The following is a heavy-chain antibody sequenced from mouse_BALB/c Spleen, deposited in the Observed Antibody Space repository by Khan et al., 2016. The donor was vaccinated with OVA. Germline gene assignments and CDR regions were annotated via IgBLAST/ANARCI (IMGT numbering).Heavy chain of an antibody. CDR3: TRRRIYDGYYGGAMDY. D-gene: IGHD2-3*01. J-gene: IGHJ4*01. CDR2: ISSGSNTI. V-gene: IGHV5-17*02. CDR1: GFTLSSFG. Sequence: EVELVEPGGGLVQPGGSRKLSCAASGFTLSSFGMHWVRQAPEKGLEWVAYISSGSNTINYADTVKGRFTISRDNSQNTLFLQMTSLRSEDTAMYYRTRRRIYDGYYGGAMDYWGQGTSVTVSA.